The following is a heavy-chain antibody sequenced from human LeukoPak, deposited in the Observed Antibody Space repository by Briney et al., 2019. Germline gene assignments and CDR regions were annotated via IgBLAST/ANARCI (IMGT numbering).Heavy chain of an antibody. CDR1: GFPFDTYV. Sequence: GRSLRLSCVASGFPFDTYVMHCVRQAPGKGLEWVSVISYDATIIYYADSVKGRFTISRDNSKTTLFQQMNSLRAEDTAVYYCMRVVRETDSSLIDDGGQGTLVVVSS. CDR3: MRVVRETDSSLIDD. D-gene: IGHD6-6*01. V-gene: IGHV3-30*04. CDR2: ISYDATII. J-gene: IGHJ4*02.